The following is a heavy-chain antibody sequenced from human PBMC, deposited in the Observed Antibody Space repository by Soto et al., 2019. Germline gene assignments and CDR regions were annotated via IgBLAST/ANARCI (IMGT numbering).Heavy chain of an antibody. V-gene: IGHV3-30-3*01. CDR2: ISYDGSNK. CDR1: GFTFSSYA. Sequence: ESGGGVVQPGRSLRLSCAASGFTFSSYAMHWVRQAPGKGLEWVAVISYDGSNKYYADSVKGRFTISRDNSKNTLYLQMNSLRAEDTAVYYCARDTAMVNPQYYFDYWGQGTLVTVSS. CDR3: ARDTAMVNPQYYFDY. D-gene: IGHD5-18*01. J-gene: IGHJ4*02.